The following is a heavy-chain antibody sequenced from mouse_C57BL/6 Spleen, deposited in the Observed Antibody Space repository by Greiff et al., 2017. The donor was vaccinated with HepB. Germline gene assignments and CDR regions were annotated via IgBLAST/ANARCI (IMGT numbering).Heavy chain of an antibody. Sequence: VKLQESGAELVRPGPSVKMSCKASGYTFTNYWIGWAKQRPGHGLEWIGDIYPGGGYTNYNEKFKGKATLTADKSSSTAYMQFSSLTSEDSAIYYCAREDGYYDAMDYWGQGTSVTVSS. CDR1: GYTFTNYW. CDR2: IYPGGGYT. CDR3: AREDGYYDAMDY. J-gene: IGHJ4*01. D-gene: IGHD2-3*01. V-gene: IGHV1-63*01.